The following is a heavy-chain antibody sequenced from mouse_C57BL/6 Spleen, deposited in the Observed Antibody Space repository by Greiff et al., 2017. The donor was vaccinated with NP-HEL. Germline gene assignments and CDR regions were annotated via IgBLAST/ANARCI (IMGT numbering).Heavy chain of an antibody. CDR1: GYTFTSYW. CDR3: ARGRDYDEYYFDY. J-gene: IGHJ2*01. CDR2: IHPNSGST. D-gene: IGHD2-4*01. V-gene: IGHV1-64*01. Sequence: VQLQQPGAELVKPGASVKLSCKASGYTFTSYWMHWVKQRPGQGLEWIGMIHPNSGSTNYNEKFKSKATLTVDKSSSTAYMQLSSLTSEDSAVYYCARGRDYDEYYFDYWGQGTTLTVSS.